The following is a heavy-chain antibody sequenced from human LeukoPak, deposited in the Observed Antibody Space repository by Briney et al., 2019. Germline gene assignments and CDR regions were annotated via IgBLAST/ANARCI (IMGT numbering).Heavy chain of an antibody. V-gene: IGHV5-51*01. J-gene: IGHJ4*02. CDR3: ARQSGLYASGWAFDY. Sequence: KDGESLKISCKSSGYSFSNYWIGWVRQMPGEGLEWMGIIYPDDSDTRYSPSFQGQVTISGDKSTSTAYLQWSSLKASDTAIYYCARQSGLYASGWAFDYWGQGTLVTVSS. D-gene: IGHD6-19*01. CDR1: GYSFSNYW. CDR2: IYPDDSDT.